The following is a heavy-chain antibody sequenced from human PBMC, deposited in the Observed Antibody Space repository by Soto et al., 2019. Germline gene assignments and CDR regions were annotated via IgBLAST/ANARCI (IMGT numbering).Heavy chain of an antibody. J-gene: IGHJ4*02. Sequence: QERLVQSGAEVRKPGSSVKVSCKVTGGTSTRYAINWVRQAPGQGLEWMGGIVPMFGTSKYAQKFQGRGTITADTSTNIAYMELRSLSSEDTAVYYCNRGSEYDFWSGYLWGQGTLVSVSS. D-gene: IGHD3-3*01. CDR1: GGTSTRYA. CDR3: NRGSEYDFWSGYL. V-gene: IGHV1-69*06. CDR2: IVPMFGTS.